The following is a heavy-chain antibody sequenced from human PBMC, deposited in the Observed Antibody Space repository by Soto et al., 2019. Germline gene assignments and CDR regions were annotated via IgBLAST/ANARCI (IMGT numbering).Heavy chain of an antibody. Sequence: GGSLRLSCAASGFTFSSYGMHWVRQAPGKGLEWVAVIWYDGSNKYYADSVKGRFTISRDNSKNTLYLQMNSLRAEDTAVYYCARPMEPYYDILTGPNFDYWGQGTLVTVSS. CDR3: ARPMEPYYDILTGPNFDY. J-gene: IGHJ4*02. CDR2: IWYDGSNK. CDR1: GFTFSSYG. V-gene: IGHV3-33*01. D-gene: IGHD3-9*01.